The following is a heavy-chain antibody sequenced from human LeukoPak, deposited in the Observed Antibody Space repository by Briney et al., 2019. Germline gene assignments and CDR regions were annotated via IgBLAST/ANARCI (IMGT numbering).Heavy chain of an antibody. CDR2: INYSGST. J-gene: IGHJ6*02. CDR1: GGSFSGYY. V-gene: IGHV4-34*01. CDR3: ARAAYYYYYGMDV. Sequence: PSETLSLTCAVYGGSFSGYYWSRIRQPPGKGLEWIGEINYSGSTNYNPSLKSRVTISVDTSKNQFSLKLSSVTAADTAVYYCARAAYYYYYGMDVWGQGTTVTVSS.